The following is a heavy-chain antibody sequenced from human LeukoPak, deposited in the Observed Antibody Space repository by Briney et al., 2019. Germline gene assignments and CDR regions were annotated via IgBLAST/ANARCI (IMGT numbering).Heavy chain of an antibody. D-gene: IGHD3-3*01. CDR2: IYYSGST. Sequence: SQTLSLTYTVSGGSISSGDYYWSWIRQPPGKGLEWIGYIYYSGSTYYNPSLKSRVTISVDTSKNQFSLKLSSVTAADTAVYYCARGGDFWSGYFDYWGQGTLVTVSS. CDR3: ARGGDFWSGYFDY. CDR1: GGSISSGDYY. V-gene: IGHV4-30-4*08. J-gene: IGHJ4*02.